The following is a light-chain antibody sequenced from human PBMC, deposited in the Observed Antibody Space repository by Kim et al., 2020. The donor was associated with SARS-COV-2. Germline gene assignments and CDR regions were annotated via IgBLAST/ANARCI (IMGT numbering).Light chain of an antibody. CDR1: NIGSKN. CDR3: QVWDSSTARV. Sequence: SYELTQPLPVSVALGQTARITCGGNNIGSKNVHWYQQKPGQAPVLVIYRDSNRPSGIPERFSGSNSGNTATLTISRAQAGDEVDYYCQVWDSSTARVFGGGTQLTVL. CDR2: RDS. V-gene: IGLV3-9*01. J-gene: IGLJ2*01.